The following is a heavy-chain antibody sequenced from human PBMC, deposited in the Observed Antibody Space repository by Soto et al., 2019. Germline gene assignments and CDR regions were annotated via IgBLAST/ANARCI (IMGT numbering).Heavy chain of an antibody. Sequence: GGSLRLSCAASGFTFSNAWMSWVRQAPGKGLEWVGRIKSKTDGGTTDYAAPVKGRFTISRDDSKNTLYLQMNSLKTEDTAVYYCTTDHELLWFGELFRNYWGQGTLVTVSS. CDR2: IKSKTDGGTT. V-gene: IGHV3-15*01. J-gene: IGHJ4*02. CDR1: GFTFSNAW. D-gene: IGHD3-10*01. CDR3: TTDHELLWFGELFRNY.